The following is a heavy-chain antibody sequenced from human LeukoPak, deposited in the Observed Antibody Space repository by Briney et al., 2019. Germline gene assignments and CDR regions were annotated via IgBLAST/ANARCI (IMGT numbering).Heavy chain of an antibody. D-gene: IGHD3-22*01. Sequence: ASVKVSCKASGYTFTGYYMHWVRQAPGQGLEWMGWINPNSGGTNYAQKFQGRVTMTRDTSISTAYMELSRLRSDDTAVYCCARKVYYYDSSGYKDAFDIWGQGTMVTVSS. CDR2: INPNSGGT. V-gene: IGHV1-2*02. CDR3: ARKVYYYDSSGYKDAFDI. J-gene: IGHJ3*02. CDR1: GYTFTGYY.